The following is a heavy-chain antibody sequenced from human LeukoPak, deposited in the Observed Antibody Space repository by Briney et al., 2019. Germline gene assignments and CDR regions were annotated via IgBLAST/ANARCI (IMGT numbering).Heavy chain of an antibody. CDR1: GRSISSYY. CDR2: IYYSGST. Sequence: SETLSLTCTVSGRSISSYYWSWIRQPPGKGLEWNGYIYYSGSTNYNPSLKSRVTISVDTSKNQFSLRLRSVTAADKAVYYCARVTGYMIEDYFDYWGQGTLVTVSS. CDR3: ARVTGYMIEDYFDY. D-gene: IGHD3-22*01. V-gene: IGHV4-59*01. J-gene: IGHJ4*02.